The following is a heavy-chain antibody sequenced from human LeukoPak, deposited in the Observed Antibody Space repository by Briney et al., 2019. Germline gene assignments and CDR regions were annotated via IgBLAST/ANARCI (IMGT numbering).Heavy chain of an antibody. J-gene: IGHJ4*02. CDR3: VRGFSGVVGDS. Sequence: PSETLSLTCAVYRGSFSGYYWSCIRLPPGKGLGWVGEIKDGGSTNYNPSLRSGVTISQDTSKNQLSLKLSSACAAGTAVYYCVRGFSGVVGDSWGQGTLVTVSS. D-gene: IGHD3-10*01. CDR2: IKDGGST. V-gene: IGHV4-34*01. CDR1: RGSFSGYY.